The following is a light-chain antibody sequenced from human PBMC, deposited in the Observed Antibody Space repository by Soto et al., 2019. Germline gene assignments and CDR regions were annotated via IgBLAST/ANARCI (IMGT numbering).Light chain of an antibody. CDR3: SSYTSSRTYV. Sequence: QSVLTQPASVSGSPGQSITISCTGTSSDVGGYNYVSWYQQHPGKAPKLMIYDVSDRPSGGSNRFSGSKSGNTASLTISGLQSEDEADYYCSSYTSSRTYVFGTGTKLTVL. CDR2: DVS. J-gene: IGLJ1*01. CDR1: SSDVGGYNY. V-gene: IGLV2-14*01.